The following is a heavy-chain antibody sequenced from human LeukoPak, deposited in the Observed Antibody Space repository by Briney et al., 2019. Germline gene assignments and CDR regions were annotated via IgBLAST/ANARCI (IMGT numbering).Heavy chain of an antibody. V-gene: IGHV1-46*01. CDR1: GYTFTIYY. J-gene: IGHJ3*02. CDR3: ARDSGSSTNGFDI. CDR2: INPSGGSK. Sequence: ASVKVSFKASGYTFTIYYMHLVRQAPGQGLELMGIINPSGGSKSYEQKVQGRVTMTRDMSTSTVYMELSSLRSEDTAVYYCARDSGSSTNGFDIWGQGTMVTVSS. D-gene: IGHD1-26*01.